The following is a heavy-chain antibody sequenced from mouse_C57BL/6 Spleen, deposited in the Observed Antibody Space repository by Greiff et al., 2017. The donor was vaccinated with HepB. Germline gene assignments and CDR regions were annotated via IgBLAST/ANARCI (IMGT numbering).Heavy chain of an antibody. CDR3: ARWLLRRGTGYAMDY. CDR1: GFSLTSYA. J-gene: IGHJ4*01. CDR2: IWTGGGT. V-gene: IGHV2-9-1*01. D-gene: IGHD2-3*01. Sequence: VKLQESGPGLVAPSQSLSITCTVSGFSLTSYAISWVRQPPGKGLEWLGVIWTGGGTNYNSALKSRLSISKDNSKSQVFLKMNSLQTDDTARYYCARWLLRRGTGYAMDYWGQGTSVTVSS.